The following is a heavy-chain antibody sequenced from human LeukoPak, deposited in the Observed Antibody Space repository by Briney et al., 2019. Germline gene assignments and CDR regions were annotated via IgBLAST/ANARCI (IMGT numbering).Heavy chain of an antibody. V-gene: IGHV3-48*03. J-gene: IGHJ3*02. CDR3: ARRFDI. Sequence: GGSLRLSCAASGFTFSSFEMNWVRQAPGKGLEWVSYISSSGSMIYYADSVKGRFTISRDNAKTSLYLQMNSLSAEDTAVYYWARRFDIWGQGAVVTVSS. CDR1: GFTFSSFE. CDR2: ISSSGSMI.